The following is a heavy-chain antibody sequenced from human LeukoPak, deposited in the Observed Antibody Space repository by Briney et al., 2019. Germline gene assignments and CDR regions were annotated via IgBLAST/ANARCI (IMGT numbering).Heavy chain of an antibody. CDR1: GFTFSNYN. Sequence: GGSLRLSCAASGFTFSNYNMNWVRHAPGKGLEWVSAISGSGGSTYYADSVKGRFTISRDNSKNTLYLQMNSLRAEDTAVYYCARGEYSSGWDYYYMDVWGKGTTVTVSS. CDR3: ARGEYSSGWDYYYMDV. D-gene: IGHD6-19*01. J-gene: IGHJ6*03. CDR2: ISGSGGST. V-gene: IGHV3-23*01.